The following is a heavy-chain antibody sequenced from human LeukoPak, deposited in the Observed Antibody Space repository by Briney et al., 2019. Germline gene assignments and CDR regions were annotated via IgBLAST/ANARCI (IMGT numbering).Heavy chain of an antibody. D-gene: IGHD5-18*01. CDR2: IIPVFGTA. V-gene: IGHV1-69*01. Sequence: SVKVSCKASGGTFSSYAISWVRQAPGQGLEWMGGIIPVFGTANYAQKFQGRVTITADESTSTAYMELSSLRSEDTAVYYCARDRRGYSYGQTNDAFDIWGQGTMVTVSS. J-gene: IGHJ3*02. CDR1: GGTFSSYA. CDR3: ARDRRGYSYGQTNDAFDI.